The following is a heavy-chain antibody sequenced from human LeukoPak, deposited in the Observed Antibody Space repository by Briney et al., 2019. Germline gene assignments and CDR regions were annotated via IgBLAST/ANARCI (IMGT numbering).Heavy chain of an antibody. D-gene: IGHD3-10*01. J-gene: IGHJ4*02. CDR3: ARFLYYYGSEREDY. CDR1: GFTFSSCS. V-gene: IGHV3-33*08. Sequence: GGSLRLSCAASGFTFSSCSMNWVRQAPRKGLEWVAVIWYDGSNKYYTDSVKGRFTISRDNSKNTLYLQMNSLRAEDTAVYYCARFLYYYGSEREDYWGQGTLVTVSS. CDR2: IWYDGSNK.